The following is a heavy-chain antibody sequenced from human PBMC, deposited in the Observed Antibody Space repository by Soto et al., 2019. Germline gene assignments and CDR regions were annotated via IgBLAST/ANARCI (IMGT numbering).Heavy chain of an antibody. Sequence: GASVKVSCKASGYTFTSYGISWVRQAPGRGLEWMGWISAYNGNTNYAQKLQGRVTMTTDTSTSTAYMELRSLRSDDTAVYYCARTPYYDILTGYGDYWGQGTLVTVSS. CDR2: ISAYNGNT. CDR3: ARTPYYDILTGYGDY. V-gene: IGHV1-18*01. CDR1: GYTFTSYG. D-gene: IGHD3-9*01. J-gene: IGHJ4*02.